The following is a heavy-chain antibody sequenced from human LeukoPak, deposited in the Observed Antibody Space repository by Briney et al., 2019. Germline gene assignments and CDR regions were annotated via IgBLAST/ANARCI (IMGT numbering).Heavy chain of an antibody. Sequence: ASVKVSCKASGGTFSSYAISWVRQAPGQGLEWMGGIIPILGTANYAQKFQGRVTITADESTSTAYMELSSLRSEDTAVYYCARGLNWGYDAFDIWGQGTMVTVSS. V-gene: IGHV1-69*13. J-gene: IGHJ3*02. D-gene: IGHD7-27*01. CDR2: IIPILGTA. CDR3: ARGLNWGYDAFDI. CDR1: GGTFSSYA.